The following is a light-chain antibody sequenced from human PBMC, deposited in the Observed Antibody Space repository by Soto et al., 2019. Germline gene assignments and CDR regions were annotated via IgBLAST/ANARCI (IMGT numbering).Light chain of an antibody. V-gene: IGKV3-11*01. CDR3: QQYNNWPFS. J-gene: IGKJ5*01. Sequence: EIVLTRSPATLSLSPGERATLSCRASQSVGSSLAWYQQKLGQAPRLLIYAASDRATGIPGRFSGSGSGTDFTLIISSLEPEDFAVYFCQQYNNWPFSFGQGTRLEIK. CDR1: QSVGSS. CDR2: AAS.